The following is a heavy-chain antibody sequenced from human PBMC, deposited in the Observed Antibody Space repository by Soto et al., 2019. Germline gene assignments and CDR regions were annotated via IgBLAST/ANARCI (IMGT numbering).Heavy chain of an antibody. CDR1: GWSFRGYY. Sequence: TSETLSLTCAVYGWSFRGYYWSWIRQPPGKGLEWIGEINHNGKTNYNPSLKSRVTISVDTSKNQVSLKLSSVTAADTAVYYCARAYDTSGYGDYWGQGTLVTVS. J-gene: IGHJ4*02. D-gene: IGHD3-22*01. CDR3: ARAYDTSGYGDY. CDR2: INHNGKT. V-gene: IGHV4-34*01.